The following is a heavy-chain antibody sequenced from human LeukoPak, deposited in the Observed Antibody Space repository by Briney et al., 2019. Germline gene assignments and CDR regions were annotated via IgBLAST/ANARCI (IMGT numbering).Heavy chain of an antibody. CDR1: GFTFSSYA. D-gene: IGHD6-13*01. Sequence: GGSLRLSCAASGFTFSSYAMSWVRQAPGKGLEWVSAISGSGGSTYYADSVEGRFTISRDNSKNTLYLQMNSLRAEDTAVYYCAKGGSSWYDTPWYWGQGTLVTVSS. CDR2: ISGSGGST. V-gene: IGHV3-23*01. J-gene: IGHJ4*02. CDR3: AKGGSSWYDTPWY.